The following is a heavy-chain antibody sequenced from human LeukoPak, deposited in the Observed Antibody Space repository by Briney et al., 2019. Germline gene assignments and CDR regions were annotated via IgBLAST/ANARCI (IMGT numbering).Heavy chain of an antibody. CDR2: INHSGST. J-gene: IGHJ5*02. CDR1: GGSFSGYY. D-gene: IGHD6-19*01. V-gene: IGHV4-34*01. Sequence: SGTLSLTCAVYGGSFSGYYWSWIRQPPGKGLEWIGEINHSGSTNYNPSLKSRVTISVDTSKNQFSLKLSSVTAADTAVYYCARGRRSSSGWTNWFDPWGQGTLVTVSS. CDR3: ARGRRSSSGWTNWFDP.